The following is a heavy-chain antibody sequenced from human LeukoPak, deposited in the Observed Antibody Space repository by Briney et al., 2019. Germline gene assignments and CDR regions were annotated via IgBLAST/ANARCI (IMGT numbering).Heavy chain of an antibody. CDR1: GFTFSSYG. CDR3: ARVSPEIVVVTGTGAPDY. J-gene: IGHJ4*01. V-gene: IGHV3-33*01. CDR2: IWYDGSNK. Sequence: PGGSLRLSCAASGFTFSSYGIHWVRQAPGKGLEWVAVIWYDGSNKYYADSVKGRFTISRDNSKNTVYLQMNSLRAEDTAVYYCARVSPEIVVVTGTGAPDYWGQEPWSPSPQ. D-gene: IGHD2-21*02.